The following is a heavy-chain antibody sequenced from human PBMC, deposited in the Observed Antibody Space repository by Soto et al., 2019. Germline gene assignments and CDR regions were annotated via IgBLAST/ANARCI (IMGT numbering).Heavy chain of an antibody. D-gene: IGHD1-26*01. CDR2: ISGSGGST. CDR1: EFTFSSYA. V-gene: IGHV3-23*01. CDR3: ANLRVGATLVVDY. J-gene: IGHJ4*02. Sequence: QPGGSLRLSCAASEFTFSSYAMSWVRQAPGKGLEWVSGISGSGGSTYYADSVKGRFTISRDNSKNTLYLQMNSLRAEDTAVYYCANLRVGATLVVDYWGQGTLVTVSS.